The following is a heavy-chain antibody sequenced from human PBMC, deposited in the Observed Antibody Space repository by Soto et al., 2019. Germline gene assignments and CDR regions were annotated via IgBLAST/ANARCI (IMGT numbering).Heavy chain of an antibody. Sequence: QVQLVQSGAEVKKPGSSVKVTCKASGGTFSSNSISWVRQAPGQGLEWMGGVIPTFGTAKYAQKFQGRVTITADASTNTSYMELRSLTSEDTAVYVCASYRGRFGHDKWGQGTRVTVSS. CDR2: VIPTFGTA. CDR1: GGTFSSNS. CDR3: ASYRGRFGHDK. V-gene: IGHV1-69*12. D-gene: IGHD3-10*01. J-gene: IGHJ4*02.